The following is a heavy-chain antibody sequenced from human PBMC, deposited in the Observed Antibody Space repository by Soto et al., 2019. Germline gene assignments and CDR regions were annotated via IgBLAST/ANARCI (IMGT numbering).Heavy chain of an antibody. CDR2: IRGDGRET. CDR1: GFTFSTYW. CDR3: VTASVETSSPVGAN. V-gene: IGHV3-74*01. J-gene: IGHJ4*02. Sequence: GGSLRLSCAASGFTFSTYWMHWVRQAPGQGLVRVSRIRGDGRETTYADSVKGRFTISRDNAKNTLYLQMNSLRAEDTAVYYCVTASVETSSPVGANWGQGTLVTVSS. D-gene: IGHD2-2*01.